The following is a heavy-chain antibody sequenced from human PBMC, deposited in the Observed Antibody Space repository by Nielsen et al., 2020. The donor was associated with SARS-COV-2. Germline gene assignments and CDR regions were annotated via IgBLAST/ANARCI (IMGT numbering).Heavy chain of an antibody. CDR2: INPNSGGT. CDR3: ARGLTYGSMPDY. CDR1: GYTFTGYY. D-gene: IGHD2/OR15-2a*01. V-gene: IGHV1-2*02. J-gene: IGHJ4*02. Sequence: ASVKVSCKASGYTFTGYYMHWVRQTPGQGLEWMGWINPNSGGTNYAQKFQGRVTMTRDTSISTAYMELSRLRSDDTAVYYCARGLTYGSMPDYWGQGTLVTVSS.